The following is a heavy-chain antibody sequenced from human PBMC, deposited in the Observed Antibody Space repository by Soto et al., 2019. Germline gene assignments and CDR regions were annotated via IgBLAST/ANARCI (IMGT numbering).Heavy chain of an antibody. CDR1: GFTFSRYN. V-gene: IGHV3-21*01. J-gene: IGHJ3*02. Sequence: GGSLRLSCAVSGFTFSRYNMNWVRQAPGKGLEWVSSISNSGTYIYYADPVRGRFTISRDNAKNSLYLQMNSLRAEDTAVYYCARGALCSTTNCFGSGAFDIWGQGTMVTV. D-gene: IGHD2-2*01. CDR3: ARGALCSTTNCFGSGAFDI. CDR2: ISNSGTYI.